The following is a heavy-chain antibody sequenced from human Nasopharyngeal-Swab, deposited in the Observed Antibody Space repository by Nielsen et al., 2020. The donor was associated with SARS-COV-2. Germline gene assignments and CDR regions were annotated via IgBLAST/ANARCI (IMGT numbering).Heavy chain of an antibody. Sequence: IRRPPGKGLEWVGRIRSKANSYATAYAASVKGRITISRDDSKNTAYLQMNSLKTEDTAVYFCTSRYSYGLWGQGTLVTVSS. V-gene: IGHV3-73*01. D-gene: IGHD5-18*01. CDR2: IRSKANSYAT. J-gene: IGHJ4*02. CDR3: TSRYSYGL.